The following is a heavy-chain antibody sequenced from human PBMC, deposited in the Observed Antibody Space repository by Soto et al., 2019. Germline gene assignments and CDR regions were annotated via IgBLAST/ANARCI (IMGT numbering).Heavy chain of an antibody. J-gene: IGHJ6*02. CDR3: AKDRKIVLMVYAGYGMDV. CDR1: GFNFGPFW. Sequence: GGSLRLSCAASGFNFGPFWMHWVRQAPGKGLVWVSHINSDGTTIVYADSVKGRFTISRDTSKNTLYLQMDSLRAEDTAVYYCAKDRKIVLMVYAGYGMDVWGQGTTVTVSS. CDR2: INSDGTTI. D-gene: IGHD2-8*01. V-gene: IGHV3-74*01.